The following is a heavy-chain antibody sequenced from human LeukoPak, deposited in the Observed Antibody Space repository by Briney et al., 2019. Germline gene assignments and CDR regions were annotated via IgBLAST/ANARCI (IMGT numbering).Heavy chain of an antibody. V-gene: IGHV4-59*01. J-gene: IGHJ5*02. CDR3: ARVASYGESWFDP. Sequence: SKTLSLTCTVSGGSISSYYWSWIRQPPGKGLEWIGYIYYSGSTNYNPSLKSRVTISVDTSKNQFSLKLSSVTAADTAVYYCARVASYGESWFDPWGQEPWSPSPQ. CDR2: IYYSGST. CDR1: GGSISSYY. D-gene: IGHD3-10*01.